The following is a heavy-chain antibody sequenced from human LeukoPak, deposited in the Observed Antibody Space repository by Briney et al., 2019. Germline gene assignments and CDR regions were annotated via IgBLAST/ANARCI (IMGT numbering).Heavy chain of an antibody. CDR1: GGSISSGGYY. V-gene: IGHV4-31*03. D-gene: IGHD3-22*01. Sequence: SETLSLTCTVSGGSISSGGYYWSWIRQHPGKGLEWIGYIYHSGSTYYNPSLRSRVTISRDTSKNQFSLKLSSVTAADTAIYYCARANYYDSGGYLPVVYPSDYWGQGTLVTVSS. J-gene: IGHJ4*02. CDR3: ARANYYDSGGYLPVVYPSDY. CDR2: IYHSGST.